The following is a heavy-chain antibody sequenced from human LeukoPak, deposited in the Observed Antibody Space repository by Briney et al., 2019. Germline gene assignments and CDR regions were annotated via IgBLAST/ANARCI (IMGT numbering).Heavy chain of an antibody. V-gene: IGHV4-34*01. J-gene: IGHJ4*02. Sequence: PSETLSLTCAVFAGSFSGYHWTWIRQPPGKGLEWIGEIHRSGSTNYNPSLQSRVTISVDTSKNQFSLKLRSVTAEDTAVYYCAREGTYTSTSYFFDYWGQGALVTVSS. D-gene: IGHD6-13*01. CDR2: IHRSGST. CDR1: AGSFSGYH. CDR3: AREGTYTSTSYFFDY.